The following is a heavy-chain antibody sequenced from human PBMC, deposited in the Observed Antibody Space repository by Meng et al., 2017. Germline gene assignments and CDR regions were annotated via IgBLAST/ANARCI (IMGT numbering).Heavy chain of an antibody. V-gene: IGHV1-2*06. J-gene: IGHJ4*02. CDR3: AREWGSGWYVMDY. Sequence: HVPRVQSGASVKKPGASVKVSCKASGYTFTGYYMHWGRQAPGQGLEWMGRINPNSGGTNYAQKFQGRVTMTRDTSISTAYMELSRLRSDDTAVYYCAREWGSGWYVMDYWGQGTLVTVSS. CDR1: GYTFTGYY. D-gene: IGHD6-19*01. CDR2: INPNSGGT.